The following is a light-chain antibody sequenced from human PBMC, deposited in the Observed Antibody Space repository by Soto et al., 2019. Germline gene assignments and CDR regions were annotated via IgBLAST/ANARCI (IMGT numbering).Light chain of an antibody. CDR2: EVS. CDR1: SSDVGGDKY. V-gene: IGLV2-8*01. CDR3: TSRAGHSVV. J-gene: IGLJ2*01. Sequence: QSALTQPPSASGSPGQSVSISCTGTSSDVGGDKYVSWYQQHPGKAPKLMIYEVSMRPSGLPDRFSGSKSANTASLTVSGLHAEDEADYYCTSRAGHSVVFGGGTKLTVL.